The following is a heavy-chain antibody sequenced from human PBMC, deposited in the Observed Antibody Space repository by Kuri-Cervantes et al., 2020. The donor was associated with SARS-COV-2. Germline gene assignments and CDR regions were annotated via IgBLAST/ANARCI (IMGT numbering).Heavy chain of an antibody. CDR1: GGSISSSSYY. Sequence: SETLSLTCTVSGGSISSSSYYWNWIRQPAGKGLEWIGRVYTSGITNYNPSLKSRVTMSVDTSNNQFSLKLNSVTAADTAVYYCASLLIRSRETPYWYFDLWGRGTLVTVSS. CDR3: ASLLIRSRETPYWYFDL. J-gene: IGHJ2*01. D-gene: IGHD5-24*01. V-gene: IGHV4-61*02. CDR2: VYTSGIT.